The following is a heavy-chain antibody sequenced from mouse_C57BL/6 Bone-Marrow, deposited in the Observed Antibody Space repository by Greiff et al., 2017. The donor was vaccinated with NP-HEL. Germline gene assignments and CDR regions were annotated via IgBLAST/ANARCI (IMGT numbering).Heavy chain of an antibody. CDR3: ARGARDGYYEFAD. Sequence: VQLQQPGAELVRPGSSVKLSCKASGYTFTSYWMDWVKQRPGQGLEWIGNIYPSDSETHYNQKFKDKATLTVDKSSSTAYMQLSSLTSEDSAVYYCARGARDGYYEFADWGQGTLVTVSA. D-gene: IGHD2-3*01. V-gene: IGHV1-61*01. CDR2: IYPSDSET. CDR1: GYTFTSYW. J-gene: IGHJ3*01.